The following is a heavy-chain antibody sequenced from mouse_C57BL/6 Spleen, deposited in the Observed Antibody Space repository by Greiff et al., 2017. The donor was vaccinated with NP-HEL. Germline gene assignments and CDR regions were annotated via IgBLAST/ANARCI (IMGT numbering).Heavy chain of an antibody. D-gene: IGHD4-1*01. CDR3: ARGETGAWFAY. V-gene: IGHV5-16*01. CDR1: GFTFSDYY. Sequence: EVKLMESEGGLVQPGSSMKLSCTASGFTFSDYYMAWVRQVPEKGLEWVANINYDGSSTYYLDSLKSRFIISRDNAKNILYLQMSSLKSEDTATYYCARGETGAWFAYWGQGTLVTVSA. J-gene: IGHJ3*01. CDR2: INYDGSST.